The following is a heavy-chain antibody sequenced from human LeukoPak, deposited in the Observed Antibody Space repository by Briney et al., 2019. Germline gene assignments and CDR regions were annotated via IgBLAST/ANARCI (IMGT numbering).Heavy chain of an antibody. V-gene: IGHV4-34*01. D-gene: IGHD6-19*01. Sequence: PSETLSLTCAVYGGSFSGYYWSWIRQPPGKGLEWIGEINHSGSTNYNPSLKSRVTISVDTSKNQFSLKLSSVTAADTAVYYCARRWGGWSNDAFDIWGQGTMVTVSS. CDR3: ARRWGGWSNDAFDI. CDR1: GGSFSGYY. CDR2: INHSGST. J-gene: IGHJ3*02.